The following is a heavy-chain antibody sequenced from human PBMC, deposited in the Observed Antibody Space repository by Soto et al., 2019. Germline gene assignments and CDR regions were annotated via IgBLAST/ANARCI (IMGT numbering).Heavy chain of an antibody. J-gene: IGHJ4*02. CDR1: GGSISSGDYY. Sequence: QVQLQESGPGLVKPSQTLSLTCTVSGGSISSGDYYWSWIRQPPGKGLEWIGYIYYSGSTYYNPSLKSRVTITVDTSTNQFSLKLRSVSAADTAVYYRTSNSYGYTFSDCWGQGTLVTVSS. V-gene: IGHV4-30-4*01. CDR3: TSNSYGYTFSDC. D-gene: IGHD5-18*01. CDR2: IYYSGST.